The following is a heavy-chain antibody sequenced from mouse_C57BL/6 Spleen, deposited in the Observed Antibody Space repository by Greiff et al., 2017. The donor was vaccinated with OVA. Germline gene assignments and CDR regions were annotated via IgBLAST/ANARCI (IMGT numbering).Heavy chain of an antibody. Sequence: VKLQQPGAELVKPGASVKMSCKASGYTFTSYWITWVKQRPGQGLEWIGDIYPGSGSTNYNEKFKSKATLTVDTSSSTAYMQLSSLTSEDSAVYYCAREDDYDRAMDYWGQGTSVTVSS. CDR1: GYTFTSYW. V-gene: IGHV1-55*01. D-gene: IGHD2-4*01. CDR2: IYPGSGST. CDR3: AREDDYDRAMDY. J-gene: IGHJ4*01.